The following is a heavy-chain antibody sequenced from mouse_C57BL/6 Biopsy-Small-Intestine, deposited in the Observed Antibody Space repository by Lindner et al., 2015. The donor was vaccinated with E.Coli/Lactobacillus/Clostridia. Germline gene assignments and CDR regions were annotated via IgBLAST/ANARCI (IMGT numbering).Heavy chain of an antibody. J-gene: IGHJ2*01. CDR1: GYTFSSYG. V-gene: IGHV1-81*01. Sequence: VQLQESGAELARPGASVKLSCRASGYTFSSYGISWVKQRTGQGLEWIGEIYPRSGNTYYNEKFKGKATLTADKSSSTAYMELRSLTSEDSAVYFCARRGDDGYYPDYWGQGTTLTVSS. CDR3: ARRGDDGYYPDY. CDR2: IYPRSGNT. D-gene: IGHD2-3*01.